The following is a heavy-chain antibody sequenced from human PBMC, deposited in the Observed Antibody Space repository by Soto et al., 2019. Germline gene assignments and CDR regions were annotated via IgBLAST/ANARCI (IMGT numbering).Heavy chain of an antibody. CDR1: GGSISSYY. D-gene: IGHD3-10*01. CDR3: ARDSGGSGSYGFDY. V-gene: IGHV4-59*01. Sequence: PSETLSLTCTVSGGSISSYYWSWIRQPPGKGLEWIGYIYYSGSTNYNPSLKSRVTISVDTSKNQFSLKLSSVTAADTAVYYCARDSGGSGSYGFDYWGQGTLVTVSS. CDR2: IYYSGST. J-gene: IGHJ4*02.